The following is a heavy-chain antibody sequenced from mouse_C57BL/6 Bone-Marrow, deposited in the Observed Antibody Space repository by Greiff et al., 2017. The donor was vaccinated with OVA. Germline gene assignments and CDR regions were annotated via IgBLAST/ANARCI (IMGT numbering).Heavy chain of an antibody. V-gene: IGHV1-81*01. CDR3: ARYYGSSYRSY. CDR1: GYTFTSYG. CDR2: IYPRSGNT. J-gene: IGHJ2*01. Sequence: QVQLKESGAELARPGASVKLSCKASGYTFTSYGISWVKQRTGQGLEWIGEIYPRSGNTYYNEKFKGKATLTADKSASTAYMELRSLTSEDSAVYFCARYYGSSYRSYWGQGTTLTVSS. D-gene: IGHD1-1*01.